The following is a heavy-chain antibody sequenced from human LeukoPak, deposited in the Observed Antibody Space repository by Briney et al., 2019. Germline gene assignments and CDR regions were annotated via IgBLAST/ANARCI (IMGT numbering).Heavy chain of an antibody. D-gene: IGHD5-18*01. CDR2: IYHSGST. CDR1: GGSISSSNW. J-gene: IGHJ5*02. V-gene: IGHV4-4*02. CDR3: VSAEYSYGHNWFDP. Sequence: PSGTLSLTCAVSGGSISSSNWWSWVRQPPGKGLEWIGEIYHSGSTNYNPSLKSRVTISVDESKNQFSLKLSSVTAADTAVYYCVSAEYSYGHNWFDPWGQGTLVTVSS.